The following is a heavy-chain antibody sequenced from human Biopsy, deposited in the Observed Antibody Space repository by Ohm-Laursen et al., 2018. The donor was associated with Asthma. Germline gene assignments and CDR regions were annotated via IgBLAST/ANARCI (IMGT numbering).Heavy chain of an antibody. J-gene: IGHJ6*02. CDR2: MYYSGSA. CDR3: AKGFSSTSCYGICYYYVMDV. CDR1: GGAIRTSGYY. V-gene: IGHV4-39*01. Sequence: GTLSLTCSVSGGAIRTSGYYWGWIRQPPGKGLEWIGSMYYSGSAYYNPSLESRVTISVDTSKNQFSLKLSSVTAADTAVYYCAKGFSSTSCYGICYYYVMDVWGQGTTVTVSS. D-gene: IGHD2-2*01.